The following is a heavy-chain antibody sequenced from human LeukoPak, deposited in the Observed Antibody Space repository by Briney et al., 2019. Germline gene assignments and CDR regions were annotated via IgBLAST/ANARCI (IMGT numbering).Heavy chain of an antibody. V-gene: IGHV4-39*07. Sequence: TSETLSLTCTVSGGSINSGSYYWGWIRQPPGKGLEWIGSIYHSGSTYYNPSLKSRVTISVDTSKNQFSLKLGSVTAADTAVYYCARDGIAVAGSAFDIWGQGTLVTVSS. CDR2: IYHSGST. J-gene: IGHJ3*02. D-gene: IGHD6-19*01. CDR1: GGSINSGSYY. CDR3: ARDGIAVAGSAFDI.